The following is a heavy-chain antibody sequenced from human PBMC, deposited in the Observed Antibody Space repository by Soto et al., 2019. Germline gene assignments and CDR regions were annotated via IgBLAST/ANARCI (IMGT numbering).Heavy chain of an antibody. V-gene: IGHV3-48*02. CDR1: EFSFGSYS. CDR3: TRGILASVPYYFDY. CDR2: ISSSGTR. D-gene: IGHD3-16*01. J-gene: IGHJ4*02. Sequence: TGGSLRLSCAAAEFSFGSYSMNWVRQAPGQGLEWVSYISSSGTRYYADSVKGRFTISRDNAQYSVSLQMNSLRDEDTAVYYCTRGILASVPYYFDYWGQGA.